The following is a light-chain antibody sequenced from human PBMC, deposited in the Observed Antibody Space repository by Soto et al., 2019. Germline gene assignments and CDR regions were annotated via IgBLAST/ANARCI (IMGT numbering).Light chain of an antibody. V-gene: IGKV3-15*01. Sequence: EIVMTQSPATLSVSPGERATLSCRASQSVSGNLAWYQQKPGQAPRLLIYGSSTRATGIPARFSGSGSGTEFTLTITSLPSEDFAVYYCQQYNDWPPLTFGGGTNVEIK. CDR1: QSVSGN. CDR2: GSS. J-gene: IGKJ4*01. CDR3: QQYNDWPPLT.